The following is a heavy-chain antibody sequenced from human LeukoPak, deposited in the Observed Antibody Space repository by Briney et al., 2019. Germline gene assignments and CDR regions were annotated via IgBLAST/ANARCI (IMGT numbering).Heavy chain of an antibody. Sequence: GRSLRLSCAASGFTFSSYGMHWVRQAPGKGLEWVANINQGGSDKSYVDSVKGRFTISRDNAKNSLYLEMNSLRVEDTAMYYCARTSRSSSIDDWGQGTLVTVSS. V-gene: IGHV3-7*01. CDR3: ARTSRSSSIDD. J-gene: IGHJ4*02. CDR1: GFTFSSYG. D-gene: IGHD2-15*01. CDR2: INQGGSDK.